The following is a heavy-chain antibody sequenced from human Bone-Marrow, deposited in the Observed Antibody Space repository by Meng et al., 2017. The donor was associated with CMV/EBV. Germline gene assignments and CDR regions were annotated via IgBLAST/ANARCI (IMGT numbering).Heavy chain of an antibody. D-gene: IGHD1-26*01. CDR1: GGTFSSYA. J-gene: IGHJ6*02. CDR3: ASSGNPPPLYYYYGMDV. V-gene: IGHV1-69*05. CDR2: IIPIFGTA. Sequence: SVKVSCKASGGTFSSYAISWVRQAPGQGLEWMGGIIPIFGTANYAQKFQGRVTITTDESTSTAYMELSSLRSEDTAVYYCASSGNPPPLYYYYGMDVWGQGTTVPVSS.